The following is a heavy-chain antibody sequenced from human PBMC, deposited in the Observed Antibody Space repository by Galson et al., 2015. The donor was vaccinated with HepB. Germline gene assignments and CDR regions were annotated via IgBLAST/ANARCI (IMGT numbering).Heavy chain of an antibody. CDR1: GFTFSTYS. D-gene: IGHD2-15*01. V-gene: IGHV3-48*01. Sequence: SLRLSCAASGFTFSTYSMNWVRQAPGKGLEWVSYIRSSSDTTSYADSVEGRFTTSRDNAKNSLYLQMNSLRADDTAVYYCARRYCSGGSCCFDYWGQGTLVTVSS. CDR2: IRSSSDTT. J-gene: IGHJ4*02. CDR3: ARRYCSGGSCCFDY.